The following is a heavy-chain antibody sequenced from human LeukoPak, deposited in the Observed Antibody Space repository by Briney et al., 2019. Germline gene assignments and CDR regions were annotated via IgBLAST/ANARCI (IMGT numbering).Heavy chain of an antibody. CDR2: ISGSGGST. CDR1: GFTFSSYA. Sequence: GGSLRLSCAASGFTFSSYAMSWVRQAPGKGLVWVSTISGSGGSTYYAESVKGRFTISRDNSKNTVYLQMNTLRVEDTAVYHCAKETGGQDAFDIWGQGTMVTVSS. CDR3: AKETGGQDAFDI. J-gene: IGHJ3*02. D-gene: IGHD1-14*01. V-gene: IGHV3-23*01.